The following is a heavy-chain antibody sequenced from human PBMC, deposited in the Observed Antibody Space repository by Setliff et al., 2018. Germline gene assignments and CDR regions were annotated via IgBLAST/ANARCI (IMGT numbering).Heavy chain of an antibody. CDR1: GYSFTVFG. Sequence: ASVKVSCKTSGYSFTVFGISWVRQAPGQGLEWMGWISPYYGSTNYAQKFQGRVTMTTDTSTSTAYMELRSLRPDDTAVYYCVRGEHIVSGDFYHYIDVWGKGTTVTVSS. D-gene: IGHD2-15*01. CDR2: ISPYYGST. V-gene: IGHV1-18*01. CDR3: VRGEHIVSGDFYHYIDV. J-gene: IGHJ6*03.